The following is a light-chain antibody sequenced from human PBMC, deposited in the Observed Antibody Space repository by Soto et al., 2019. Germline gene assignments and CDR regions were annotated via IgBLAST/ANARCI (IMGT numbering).Light chain of an antibody. J-gene: IGKJ1*01. Sequence: DIQMTQSPSTLSASVGDSVTITCRASQSISSWLAWFQQEPGKAPKLLIYDASTLESGVPSRFSGSGSGTEFTLTISSLQPDDFATYYCQQYMSYSFGQGTKVDIK. CDR3: QQYMSYS. CDR1: QSISSW. V-gene: IGKV1-5*01. CDR2: DAS.